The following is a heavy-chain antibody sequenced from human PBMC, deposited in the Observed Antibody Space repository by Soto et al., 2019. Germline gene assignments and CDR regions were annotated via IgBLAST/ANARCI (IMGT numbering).Heavy chain of an antibody. D-gene: IGHD1-26*01. CDR2: IYYSGST. CDR1: GGSISSGGYY. V-gene: IGHV4-31*03. CDR3: AREGGIVGATAADY. J-gene: IGHJ4*02. Sequence: QVQLQESGPGLVKPSQTLSLTCTVSGGSISSGGYYWSWIRQHPGKGLEWIGYIYYSGSTYYNPSFKSRVTISVDPSKNQFSLKLSSVTAADTAVYYCAREGGIVGATAADYWGQGTLVTVSS.